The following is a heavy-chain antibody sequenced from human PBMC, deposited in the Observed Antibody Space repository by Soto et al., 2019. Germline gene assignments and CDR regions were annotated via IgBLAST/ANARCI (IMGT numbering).Heavy chain of an antibody. J-gene: IGHJ6*04. Sequence: PGGSLRLSCAASGFTFSSYAMSLVSQAPGKGLERVSAISGSGGSTYYADSVKGRFTISRDNSKNTLYLQMNSLRAEDTAVYYCARDDILCYGGRCYGVPLHVWGTGTTVTVSS. V-gene: IGHV3-23*01. CDR1: GFTFSSYA. CDR2: ISGSGGST. CDR3: ARDDILCYGGRCYGVPLHV. D-gene: IGHD2-15*01.